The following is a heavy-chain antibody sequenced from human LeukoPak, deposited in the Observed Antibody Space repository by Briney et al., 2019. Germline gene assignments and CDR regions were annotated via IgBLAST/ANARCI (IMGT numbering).Heavy chain of an antibody. Sequence: ASVKVSFKASGYTFTNYYIHWVRQAPGRGLEWMGIINASGGGTSYAQKFQGRVTMTRDTSTSTVYMELSSLRSEDTAIYYCARARHYRYSETYDSDYWGQGTLVTVSS. V-gene: IGHV1-46*01. D-gene: IGHD1-26*01. CDR1: GYTFTNYY. CDR3: ARARHYRYSETYDSDY. CDR2: INASGGGT. J-gene: IGHJ4*02.